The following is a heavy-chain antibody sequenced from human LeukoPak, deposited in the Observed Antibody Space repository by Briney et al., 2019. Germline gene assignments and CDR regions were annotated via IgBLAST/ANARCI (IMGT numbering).Heavy chain of an antibody. J-gene: IGHJ6*02. D-gene: IGHD4-17*01. CDR1: GFPFYGYW. Sequence: QPGGSLRLSCAATGFPFYGYWMTWLRQAPGKGLEWVANIKHDESETNYADSVKGRFTISRDNAKNTLYLQMNSLRAEDTAVYYCAKAYGDYFYLGMDVWGQGTTVTVSS. V-gene: IGHV3-7*03. CDR3: AKAYGDYFYLGMDV. CDR2: IKHDESET.